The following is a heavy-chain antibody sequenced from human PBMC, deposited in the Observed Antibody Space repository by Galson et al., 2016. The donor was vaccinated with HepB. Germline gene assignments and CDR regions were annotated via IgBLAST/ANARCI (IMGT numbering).Heavy chain of an antibody. CDR2: ISSYGSTI. CDR3: ARVRWLEPLDY. V-gene: IGHV3-48*03. CDR1: GFTFTTYE. D-gene: IGHD6-19*01. Sequence: SLRLSCAASGFTFTTYEMTWVRQAPGKGLEWISYISSYGSTIYYADSVKGRFTISRDNAQNSLYLQMNSLRAEDTAVYYCARVRWLEPLDYCGQGTLVTVSS. J-gene: IGHJ4*02.